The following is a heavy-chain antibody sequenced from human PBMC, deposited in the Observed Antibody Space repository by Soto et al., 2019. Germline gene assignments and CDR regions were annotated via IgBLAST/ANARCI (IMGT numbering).Heavy chain of an antibody. CDR3: ATFPRDRNYAYFDY. V-gene: IGHV1-24*01. CDR1: GYTLTELS. J-gene: IGHJ4*02. D-gene: IGHD4-4*01. CDR2: FDPEDGET. Sequence: ASVKVSCKVSGYTLTELSMHWVRQAPGKGLEWMGGFDPEDGETIYAQKFQGRVTMTEDTSTDTAYMELSSLRSEDTAVYYCATFPRDRNYAYFDYWGQGTLVTVSS.